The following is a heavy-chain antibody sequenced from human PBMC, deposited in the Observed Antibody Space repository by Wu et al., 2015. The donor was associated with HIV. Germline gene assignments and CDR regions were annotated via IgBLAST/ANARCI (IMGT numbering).Heavy chain of an antibody. Sequence: QVQLVQSGAEVKKPGASVKVSCKASGYTFTGYYMHWVRQPPGQGLEWMGWINPNSGGTNYAQKFQGRVTMTRDTSISTAYMELSRLRSDDTAVYYCAREWIMITFGGEARAFDIWGQGTMVTVSS. CDR3: AREWIMITFGGEARAFDI. J-gene: IGHJ3*02. CDR2: INPNSGGT. V-gene: IGHV1-2*02. CDR1: GYTFTGYY. D-gene: IGHD3-16*01.